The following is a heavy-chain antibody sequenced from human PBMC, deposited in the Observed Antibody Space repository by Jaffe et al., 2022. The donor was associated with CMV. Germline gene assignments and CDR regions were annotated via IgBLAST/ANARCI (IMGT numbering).Heavy chain of an antibody. V-gene: IGHV4-59*01. Sequence: QVQLQESGPGLVKPSETLSLTCTVSGGSISSYYWSWIRQPPGKGLEWIGYIYYSGSTNYNPSLKSRVTISVDTSKNQFSLKLSSVTAADTAVYYCASTYEYSSSHYAYWGQGTLVTVSS. CDR3: ASTYEYSSSHYAY. J-gene: IGHJ4*02. D-gene: IGHD6-6*01. CDR1: GGSISSYY. CDR2: IYYSGST.